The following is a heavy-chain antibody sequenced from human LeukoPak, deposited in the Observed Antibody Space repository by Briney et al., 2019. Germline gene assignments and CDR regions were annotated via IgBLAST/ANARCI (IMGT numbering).Heavy chain of an antibody. D-gene: IGHD3-22*01. CDR3: ARDEDSSGYCGH. CDR1: GYTFTGYY. Sequence: ASVKVSCKASGYTFTGYYMHWVRQAPGQGLEWMGRINPNSGGTSYAQKFQGRVTMTRDTSISTAYMELSSLRSEDTAVYYCARDEDSSGYCGHWGQGTLVTVSS. J-gene: IGHJ4*02. CDR2: INPNSGGT. V-gene: IGHV1-2*06.